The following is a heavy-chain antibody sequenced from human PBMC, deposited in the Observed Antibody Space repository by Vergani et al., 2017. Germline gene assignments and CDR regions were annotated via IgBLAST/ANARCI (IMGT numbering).Heavy chain of an antibody. CDR1: GYTFTSYY. CDR3: ARSLKGYCSSTSCPQNYYYYGMDV. V-gene: IGHV1-46*01. Sequence: QVQLVQSGAEVKKPGASVKVSCKASGYTFTSYYMHWVRQAPGQGLEWMGIINPSGGSTSYAQKFQGRVTMTRDTSTSTVYMELSSLRSEDTAVYYCARSLKGYCSSTSCPQNYYYYGMDVWGQGTTVTVSS. CDR2: INPSGGST. D-gene: IGHD2-2*01. J-gene: IGHJ6*02.